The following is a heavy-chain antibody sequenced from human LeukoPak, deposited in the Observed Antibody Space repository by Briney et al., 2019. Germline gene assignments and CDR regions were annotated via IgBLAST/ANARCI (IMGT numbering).Heavy chain of an antibody. D-gene: IGHD5-12*01. CDR2: ISRSGSTI. V-gene: IGHV3-11*01. CDR3: ARDGINRGYSGYAGEGWFDP. Sequence: GGALRVSCAQSGVTLSDYYLSWVRQAPGTGLGWGSYISRSGSTIYYAHSAKGRFTISRDNAKNSLYLQMNSLRAEDTAVYYCARDGINRGYSGYAGEGWFDPWGQGTLVTVSS. CDR1: GVTLSDYY. J-gene: IGHJ5*02.